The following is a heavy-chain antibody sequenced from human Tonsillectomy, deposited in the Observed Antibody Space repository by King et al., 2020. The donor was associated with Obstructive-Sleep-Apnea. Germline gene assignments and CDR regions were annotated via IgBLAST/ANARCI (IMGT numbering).Heavy chain of an antibody. CDR1: GFTFSTYC. CDR2: IPYCGSVK. Sequence: VQLVESGGGVVQPGRSLRISCAASGFTFSTYCQHRVRQAPGKGLEWVEFIPYCGSVKYYAASVKGRFTISRDNSKNTLYLQINSLTAEDTAVYYCAKDSTLRTPDYWGQGTLVTVSS. CDR3: AKDSTLRTPDY. V-gene: IGHV3-30*02. J-gene: IGHJ4*02. D-gene: IGHD1-14*01.